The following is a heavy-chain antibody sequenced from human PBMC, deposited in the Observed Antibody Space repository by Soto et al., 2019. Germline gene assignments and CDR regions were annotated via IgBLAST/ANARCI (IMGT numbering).Heavy chain of an antibody. V-gene: IGHV1-69*01. CDR3: ARGEAPYSRSRVVQVYYYYGMDV. CDR2: VIPIFGTA. D-gene: IGHD6-6*01. J-gene: IGHJ6*02. Sequence: QVQLVQSGAEVKKPGASVKVSCKGSGGTFSSYAISLVRQAPGQGLEGMGGVIPIFGTANYAQKFQGRVTITADESTSTADMELSSLRSEDTAVYYCARGEAPYSRSRVVQVYYYYGMDVWGRGTTVTVSS. CDR1: GGTFSSYA.